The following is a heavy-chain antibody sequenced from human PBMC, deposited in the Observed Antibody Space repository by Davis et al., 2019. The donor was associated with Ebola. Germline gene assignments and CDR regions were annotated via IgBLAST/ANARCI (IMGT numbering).Heavy chain of an antibody. V-gene: IGHV4-34*01. Sequence: SETLSLTCTVSGGSFSFYSWTWIRQSPGERLEWIGDINHTGETHYNPSLKSRVTISVDTSKNQFSLKLSSVTAADTAVYYCARARYYYGRGRLDPWGQGTLVTVSS. D-gene: IGHD3-10*02. CDR3: ARARYYYGRGRLDP. CDR1: GGSFSFYS. CDR2: INHTGET. J-gene: IGHJ5*02.